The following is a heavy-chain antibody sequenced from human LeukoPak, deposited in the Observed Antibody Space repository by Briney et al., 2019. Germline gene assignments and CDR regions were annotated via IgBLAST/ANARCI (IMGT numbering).Heavy chain of an antibody. V-gene: IGHV4-34*01. CDR1: GGSFSGYY. CDR2: INHSGST. Sequence: PSETLSLTCAVYGGSFSGYYWSWIRQPPGKGLEWIGEINHSGSTNYNPSLKSRVTISVDTSKNQFSLKLSSVTAADTAVYYCAREAVADPLWGQGTLVTVSS. D-gene: IGHD6-19*01. J-gene: IGHJ4*02. CDR3: AREAVADPL.